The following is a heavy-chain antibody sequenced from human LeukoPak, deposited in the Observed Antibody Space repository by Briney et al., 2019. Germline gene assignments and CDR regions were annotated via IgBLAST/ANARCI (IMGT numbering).Heavy chain of an antibody. D-gene: IGHD3-9*01. J-gene: IGHJ4*02. V-gene: IGHV4-59*01. CDR1: GGSISSYY. CDR2: IYYSGST. Sequence: SETLSLTCTVSGGSISSYYWSWIRQPPGKGLEWIGYIYYSGSTNYNPSLKSRVTISVDTSKNQFSLKLSPVTAADTAVYYCASSDILTGYFGYWGQGTLVTVSS. CDR3: ASSDILTGYFGY.